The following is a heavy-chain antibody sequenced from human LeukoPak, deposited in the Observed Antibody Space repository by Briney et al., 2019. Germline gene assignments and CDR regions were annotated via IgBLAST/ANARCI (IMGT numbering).Heavy chain of an antibody. J-gene: IGHJ4*02. CDR2: IYYTGNS. CDR3: ARRYTNSWFFDY. D-gene: IGHD2-2*02. V-gene: IGHV4-59*08. Sequence: SETLSLTCTVSGGSISSYYWSWIRQPPGQGLEWLGYIYYTGNSNYNPPLQSRVTMSLDTSTNQFSLRLSSVTAADTAVYYCARRYTNSWFFDYWGQGALVTVSS. CDR1: GGSISSYY.